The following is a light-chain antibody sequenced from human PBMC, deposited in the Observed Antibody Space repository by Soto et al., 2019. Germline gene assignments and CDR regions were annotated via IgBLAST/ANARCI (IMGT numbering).Light chain of an antibody. CDR2: DAS. CDR3: QQYNNWPPFT. J-gene: IGKJ3*01. Sequence: EIVLTQSPATLSVSPGERATLSCRASQSITRNLAWYQQKPGQPPRLLVYDASTRATDIPGRFTGSGSGTEFTLTISSLQSEDFALYYCQQYNNWPPFTFVPWTKVDIK. CDR1: QSITRN. V-gene: IGKV3-15*01.